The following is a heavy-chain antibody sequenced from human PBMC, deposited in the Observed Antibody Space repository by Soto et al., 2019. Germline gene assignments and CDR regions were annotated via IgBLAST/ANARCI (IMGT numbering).Heavy chain of an antibody. J-gene: IGHJ4*02. Sequence: ASVKVSCKASGGTFSSYAISWVRQAPGQGLEWMGGIIPIFGTANYAQKFQGRVTITADESTSTAYMELSSLRSEDTAVYYCAVGLRYFDGSGLDYWGQGTLVTVSS. CDR1: GGTFSSYA. CDR3: AVGLRYFDGSGLDY. D-gene: IGHD3-9*01. CDR2: IIPIFGTA. V-gene: IGHV1-69*13.